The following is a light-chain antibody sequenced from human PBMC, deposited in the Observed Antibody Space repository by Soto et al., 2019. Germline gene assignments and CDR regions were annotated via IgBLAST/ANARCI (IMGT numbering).Light chain of an antibody. CDR1: SSDVGSYNL. V-gene: IGLV2-23*01. CDR3: CSYAGSSTLV. Sequence: LTQPASVSGSPGQSITISCTGTSSDVGSYNLVSWYQQHPGKAPKLMIYEGSKRPSGVSNRFSGSKSGNTASLTISGLQAEDEADYYCCSYAGSSTLVFGTGTKVTVL. J-gene: IGLJ1*01. CDR2: EGS.